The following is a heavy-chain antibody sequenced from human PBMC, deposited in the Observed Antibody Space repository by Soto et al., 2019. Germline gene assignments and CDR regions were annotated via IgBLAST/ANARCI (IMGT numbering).Heavy chain of an antibody. V-gene: IGHV1-58*01. CDR3: AALGVNFDH. D-gene: IGHD2-8*01. CDR1: GFTFTSSA. Sequence: SVKVSCKASGFTFTSSAVQWVRQARGQRLEWIGWIGVGSGNRHYAQKFQERVTITRDMSTNTAYMGLSSLRSEDTAVYYCAALGVNFDHWGQGTLVTVSS. J-gene: IGHJ4*02. CDR2: IGVGSGNR.